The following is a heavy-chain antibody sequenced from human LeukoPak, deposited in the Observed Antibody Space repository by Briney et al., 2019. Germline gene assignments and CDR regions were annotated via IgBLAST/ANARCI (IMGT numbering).Heavy chain of an antibody. Sequence: GGSLRLSCAASGFTFSSFWMHWVRQAPGKGLVWVSRIKSDGSSTNYADSVKGRFTISRDNAKNTLYLQMNSLRADDTAVYFCARPSGPARGSGYPFDYWGQGTLVTVSS. CDR2: IKSDGSST. V-gene: IGHV3-74*01. CDR1: GFTFSSFW. J-gene: IGHJ4*02. D-gene: IGHD5-12*01. CDR3: ARPSGPARGSGYPFDY.